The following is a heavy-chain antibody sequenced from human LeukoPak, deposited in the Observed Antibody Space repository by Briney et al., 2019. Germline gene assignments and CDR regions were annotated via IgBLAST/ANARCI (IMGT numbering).Heavy chain of an antibody. J-gene: IGHJ4*02. CDR1: GFTLSSYG. CDR3: ATLPSERDY. CDR2: ISYDGSNK. D-gene: IGHD1-1*01. Sequence: PGGSLRLSCAASGFTLSSYGMHWVRQAPGKGLEWVAVISYDGSNKYYADSVKGRFTISRDNSKNSLYLQMNSLRTEDTALYYCATLPSERDYWGQGTLVTVSS. V-gene: IGHV3-30*03.